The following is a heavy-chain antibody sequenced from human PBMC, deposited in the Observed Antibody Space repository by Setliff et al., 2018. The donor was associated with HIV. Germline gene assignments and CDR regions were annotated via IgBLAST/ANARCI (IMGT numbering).Heavy chain of an antibody. V-gene: IGHV1-18*01. CDR2: ISAYNGNT. CDR3: ARDYSSSSRPSSDAFDI. J-gene: IGHJ3*02. CDR1: GYTLRRHG. Sequence: ASVKVSCKASGYTLRRHGISWVRQAPGQGLEWMGWISAYNGNTNYAQKFRGRVTLTTDTSTSTAYMELRSLRSDDTAVYYCARDYSSSSRPSSDAFDIWGQGTMVTVSS. D-gene: IGHD6-6*01.